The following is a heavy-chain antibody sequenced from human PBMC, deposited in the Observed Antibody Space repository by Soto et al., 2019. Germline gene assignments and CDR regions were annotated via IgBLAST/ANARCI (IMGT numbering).Heavy chain of an antibody. CDR1: GGSISSYY. J-gene: IGHJ6*02. CDR2: IYYSGST. Sequence: SETLSLTCTVSGGSISSYYWSWIRQPPGKGLEWIGYIYYSGSTNYNPSLKSRVTISVDTSKNQFSLKLSSVTAADTAVYYCARDVYYDFWSGYYTHSPYGMDVWGQGTTVTVSS. CDR3: ARDVYYDFWSGYYTHSPYGMDV. V-gene: IGHV4-59*01. D-gene: IGHD3-3*01.